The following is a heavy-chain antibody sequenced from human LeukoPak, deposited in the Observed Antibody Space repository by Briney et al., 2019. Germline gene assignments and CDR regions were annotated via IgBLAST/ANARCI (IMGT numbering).Heavy chain of an antibody. CDR3: ARSVEMATINY. Sequence: GGSLRLSCAASGFTFDDYAMHWVRQAPGKGLEWVSGISWNSGSIGYADSVKGRFTISRDNAKNSLYLQMNSLRAEDTALYYCARSVEMATINYWGQGTLVTVSS. CDR2: ISWNSGSI. V-gene: IGHV3-9*01. J-gene: IGHJ4*02. D-gene: IGHD5-24*01. CDR1: GFTFDDYA.